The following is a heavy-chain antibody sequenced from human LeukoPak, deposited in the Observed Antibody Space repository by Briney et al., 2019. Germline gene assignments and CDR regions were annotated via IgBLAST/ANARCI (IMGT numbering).Heavy chain of an antibody. D-gene: IGHD4-17*01. V-gene: IGHV4-34*01. J-gene: IGHJ5*02. CDR3: ATTVTTYGWFDP. Sequence: SETLSLTCXVYGGSFSGYYWSWIRQPPGKGLEWIGEINHSGSTNYNPSLKSRVTISVDTSKNQFSLKLSSVTAADTAVYYCATTVTTYGWFDPWGQGTLVTVSS. CDR2: INHSGST. CDR1: GGSFSGYY.